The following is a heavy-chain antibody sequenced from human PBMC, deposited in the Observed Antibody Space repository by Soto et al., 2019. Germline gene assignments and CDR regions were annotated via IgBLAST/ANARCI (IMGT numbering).Heavy chain of an antibody. CDR1: GFTFSSYA. V-gene: IGHV3-23*01. CDR3: ATIAVAGTWASWALQSFDY. D-gene: IGHD6-19*01. J-gene: IGHJ4*02. CDR2: ISGSGGNT. Sequence: GGSLRLSCAASGFTFSSYAMSWVRQAPGKGLEWVSAISGSGGNTYYADSVKGRFTISRDNSKNTLYLQMNSLRAEDTAVYYCATIAVAGTWASWALQSFDYWGQGTLVTVSS.